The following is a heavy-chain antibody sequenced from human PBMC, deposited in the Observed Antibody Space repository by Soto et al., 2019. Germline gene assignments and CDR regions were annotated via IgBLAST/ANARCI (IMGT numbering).Heavy chain of an antibody. D-gene: IGHD1-26*01. V-gene: IGHV3-7*05. CDR1: GFTFSSSW. J-gene: IGHJ4*02. CDR2: INQDGSGR. CDR3: AREYYSVFDF. Sequence: GGSLRLSCAPSGFTFSSSWMSWVRQAPGKGLEWVANINQDGSGRSYVGSVKGRFTISRDNAKSSLFLQMSSLRAEDTAVYYCAREYYSVFDFWGQGSLVTVSS.